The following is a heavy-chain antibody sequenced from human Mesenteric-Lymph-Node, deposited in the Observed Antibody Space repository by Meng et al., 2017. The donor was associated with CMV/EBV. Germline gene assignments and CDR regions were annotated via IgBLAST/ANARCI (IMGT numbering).Heavy chain of an antibody. D-gene: IGHD3-3*01. J-gene: IGHJ6*02. V-gene: IGHV3-30*04. CDR2: VSYDGSEK. CDR1: GFTFSSFP. Sequence: GGSLRLSCAASGFTFSSFPMHWVRQAPGKGLEWVSVVSYDGSEKYYVDSVKGRFTISRDNSKNMLYLQMNSLRAEDTAVYYCAKDITDFGVAGRGMDVWGQGITVTVSS. CDR3: AKDITDFGVAGRGMDV.